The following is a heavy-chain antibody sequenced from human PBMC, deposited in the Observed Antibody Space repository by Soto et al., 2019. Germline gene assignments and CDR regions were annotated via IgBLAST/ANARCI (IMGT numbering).Heavy chain of an antibody. CDR3: ARVLDYYDSSGYYFDY. J-gene: IGHJ4*02. V-gene: IGHV3-20*04. D-gene: IGHD3-22*01. Sequence: SGGSLRLSCAASGFTFDDYGMSWVRQAPGKGLEWVSGINWNGGSTGYADSVKGRFTISRDNAKNSLYLQMNSLRAEDTALYYCARVLDYYDSSGYYFDYWGQGTLVTVSS. CDR1: GFTFDDYG. CDR2: INWNGGST.